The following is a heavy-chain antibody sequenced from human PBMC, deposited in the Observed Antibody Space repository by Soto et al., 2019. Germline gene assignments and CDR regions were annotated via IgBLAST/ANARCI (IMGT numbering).Heavy chain of an antibody. CDR3: SKDQRIAAAGTSFDF. J-gene: IGHJ4*02. V-gene: IGHV3-23*01. CDR1: GFTFSSYW. D-gene: IGHD6-13*01. Sequence: QPWGSLGLSCAASGFTFSSYWIGWVRQAPGKGLEWVSTINANGGSTYYADSVKGRFTISRDNSKNTLYLQMNSLRAEDTAVYYCSKDQRIAAAGTSFDFWGQGTLVTVSS. CDR2: INANGGST.